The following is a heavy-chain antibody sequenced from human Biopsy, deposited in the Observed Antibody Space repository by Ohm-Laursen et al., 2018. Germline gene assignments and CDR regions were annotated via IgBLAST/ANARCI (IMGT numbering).Heavy chain of an antibody. V-gene: IGHV3-66*01. J-gene: IGHJ4*02. CDR1: VFSGARNH. CDR3: AGAGGHSF. Sequence: GSLSLSFTGSVFSGARNHKNWVCQAPAQGLEWVSMLHGSGRTDNADSVKGRVTVSSDNSKDTVYLQMNALKVADTAMYYCAGAGGHSFWGQGTLVTVSS. D-gene: IGHD3-16*01. CDR2: LHGSGRT.